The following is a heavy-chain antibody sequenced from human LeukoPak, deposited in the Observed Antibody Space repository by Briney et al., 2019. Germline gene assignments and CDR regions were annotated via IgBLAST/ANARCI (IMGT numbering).Heavy chain of an antibody. CDR2: IYYSGST. J-gene: IGHJ4*02. Sequence: SETLSLTCTVSGGSISSSSYYWGWIRQPPGKGLEWIGSIYYSGSTYYNPSLKSRVTISVDTSKNQFSLKLSSVTAADTALYYCAKDLRKDGIWDIDYWGQGTLVTVSS. V-gene: IGHV4-39*02. CDR1: GGSISSSSYY. D-gene: IGHD1-14*01. CDR3: AKDLRKDGIWDIDY.